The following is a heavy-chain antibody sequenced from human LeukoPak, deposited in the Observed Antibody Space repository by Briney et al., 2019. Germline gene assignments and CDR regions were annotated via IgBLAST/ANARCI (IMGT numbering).Heavy chain of an antibody. J-gene: IGHJ4*02. CDR2: IHYSGTT. CDR1: GGSISTYY. Sequence: SETLSITCTVSGGSISTYYWSWIRQPRGKGLEWIGYIHYSGTTNYNPSLKNRVTISLDTSKNQFSLNLSSVTAADTAVYYCARMGGYSGYATHWGQGTLVTVSS. D-gene: IGHD5-12*01. CDR3: ARMGGYSGYATH. V-gene: IGHV4-59*08.